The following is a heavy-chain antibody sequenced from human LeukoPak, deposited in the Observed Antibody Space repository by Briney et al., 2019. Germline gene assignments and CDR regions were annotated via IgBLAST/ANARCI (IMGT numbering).Heavy chain of an antibody. V-gene: IGHV1-2*02. J-gene: IGHJ6*03. CDR3: ARGPNHYYYMDF. CDR2: INPDGGVT. Sequence: ASVKVSCKASGYSFTGYYIHWVRQAPGQGPEWMGWINPDGGVTKSAQKFQGRVTMTRDKSINTVYMELSGLTSDDTALYYCARGPNHYYYMDFWGRGTTVSVSS. CDR1: GYSFTGYY. D-gene: IGHD2-8*01.